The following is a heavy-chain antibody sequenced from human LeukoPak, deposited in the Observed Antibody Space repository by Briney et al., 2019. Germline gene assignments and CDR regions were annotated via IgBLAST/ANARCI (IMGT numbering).Heavy chain of an antibody. D-gene: IGHD5-18*01. CDR1: GYTFVGYY. CDR2: INPSNGDT. Sequence: GASVKVSCKAFGYTFVGYYMHWVRQGPGQGLEWMGWINPSNGDTKYAPKFQGRVTMTRDTPISTVYMELSRLRSDDTAVYYCARAVGRGSYSYGLYDAFDIWGQGTMVTVSS. J-gene: IGHJ3*02. CDR3: ARAVGRGSYSYGLYDAFDI. V-gene: IGHV1-2*02.